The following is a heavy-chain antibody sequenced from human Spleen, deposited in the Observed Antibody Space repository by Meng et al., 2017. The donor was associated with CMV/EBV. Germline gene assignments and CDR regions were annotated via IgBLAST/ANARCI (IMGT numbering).Heavy chain of an antibody. CDR3: ARGPLSDFWSGYYYFDY. J-gene: IGHJ4*02. CDR1: GDSIGSNDYY. V-gene: IGHV4-61*08. D-gene: IGHD3-3*01. Sequence: SETLSLTCTVSGDSIGSNDYYWSWIRQPPGKGLEWIGYIYYSGSTNYNPSLKSRVTISVDTSKNQVSLKLRSVTAADTALYYCARGPLSDFWSGYYYFDYWGQGTLVTVSS. CDR2: IYYSGST.